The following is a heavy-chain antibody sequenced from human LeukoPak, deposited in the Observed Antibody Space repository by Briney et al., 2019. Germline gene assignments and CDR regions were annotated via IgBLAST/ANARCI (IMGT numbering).Heavy chain of an antibody. J-gene: IGHJ4*02. V-gene: IGHV3-23*01. Sequence: PGGSLRLSCAASGFTFSSYATSWVRQAPGKGLEWVSAISGSGGSTYYADSVKGRFTISRDNSKNTLYLQMNSLRAEDTAVYYCAKDRLVVVPAAPFDYWGQGTLVTVSS. CDR1: GFTFSSYA. D-gene: IGHD2-2*01. CDR3: AKDRLVVVPAAPFDY. CDR2: ISGSGGST.